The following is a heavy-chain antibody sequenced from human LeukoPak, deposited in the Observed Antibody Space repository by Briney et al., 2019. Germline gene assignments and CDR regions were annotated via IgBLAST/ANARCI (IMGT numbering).Heavy chain of an antibody. CDR3: ARDQDRAFDI. Sequence: GRSLRLSCTTSGFTFSTYGMHWVRQAPGKGLEWVAVIRYDGTNRYYADSVKGRFTISRDNSKNTLYLQMNSMRAEDTAVYYCARDQDRAFDIWGQGTMVTVSS. V-gene: IGHV3-33*01. CDR1: GFTFSTYG. J-gene: IGHJ3*02. CDR2: IRYDGTNR.